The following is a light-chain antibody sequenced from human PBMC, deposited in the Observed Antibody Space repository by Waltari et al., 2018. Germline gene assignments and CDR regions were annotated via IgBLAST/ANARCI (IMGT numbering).Light chain of an antibody. Sequence: QAGLTQPPSVSKGLRQPATLTCTGNSNNVGNQGAAWLQQHQGHPPKLLSYRNNNRPSGISERFSASRSGNTASLTITGLQPEDEADYYCSAWDISLNTHVFGTGTKVTVL. CDR1: SNNVGNQG. J-gene: IGLJ1*01. CDR2: RNN. V-gene: IGLV10-54*04. CDR3: SAWDISLNTHV.